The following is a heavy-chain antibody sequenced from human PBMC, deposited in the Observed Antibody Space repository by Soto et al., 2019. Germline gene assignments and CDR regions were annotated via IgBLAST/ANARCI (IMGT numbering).Heavy chain of an antibody. J-gene: IGHJ4*02. CDR2: IYHSGST. Sequence: SETLSLTCAVSGGSISSSNWWSWVRQPPGKGLEWIGEIYHSGSTNYNPSLKSRVTISVDTSKNQFSLKLTSMTAADAATYYCARSPSGPFFDYWGQGVLVTVSS. CDR1: GGSISSSNW. V-gene: IGHV4-4*02. CDR3: ARSPSGPFFDY.